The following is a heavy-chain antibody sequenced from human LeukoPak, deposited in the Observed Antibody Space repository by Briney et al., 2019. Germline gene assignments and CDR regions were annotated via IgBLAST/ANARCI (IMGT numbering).Heavy chain of an antibody. D-gene: IGHD3-3*01. CDR3: ARDSDHDFWSGYYPDY. V-gene: IGHV4-61*02. CDR1: VGSISSGSYD. CDR2: IYTSGST. Sequence: SETLSLTCSLSVGSISSGSYDWSWIRQPGGRGLEWIGRIYTSGSTNYNPSLKPRVTISVDTTTNQFSLKLSSVTAADTAVYYCARDSDHDFWSGYYPDYWGQGTLVTVSS. J-gene: IGHJ4*02.